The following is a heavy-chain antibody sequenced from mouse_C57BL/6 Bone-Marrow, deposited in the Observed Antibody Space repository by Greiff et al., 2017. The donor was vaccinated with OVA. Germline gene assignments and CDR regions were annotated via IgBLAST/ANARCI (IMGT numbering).Heavy chain of an antibody. Sequence: VQLQQSGPGLVKPSQSLSLTCSVPGYSITSGYYWNWIRQFPGNKLEWMGYISYDGSNNYNPSLKNRISITRDTSKNQFFLKLNSVTTEDTATYYCARIDDGYYVGPYFDYWGQGTTLTVSS. J-gene: IGHJ2*01. CDR2: ISYDGSN. CDR1: GYSITSGYY. CDR3: ARIDDGYYVGPYFDY. V-gene: IGHV3-6*01. D-gene: IGHD2-3*01.